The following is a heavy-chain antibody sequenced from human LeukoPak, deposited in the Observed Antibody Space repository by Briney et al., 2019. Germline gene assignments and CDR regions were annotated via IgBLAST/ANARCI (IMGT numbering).Heavy chain of an antibody. V-gene: IGHV2-5*01. CDR3: AHRRVATNPAYFDY. Sequence: SGPTLVNPTQTLTLTCTFSGFSFSTNGMGVGWIRQPPGKALEWLALSYWNDDKSYSPSLKSRLTITRDTSKNQVVLTLTNMDPVDTATYYCAHRRVATNPAYFDYWDQGTLVTVSS. CDR2: SYWNDDK. CDR1: GFSFSTNGMG. J-gene: IGHJ4*02. D-gene: IGHD5-24*01.